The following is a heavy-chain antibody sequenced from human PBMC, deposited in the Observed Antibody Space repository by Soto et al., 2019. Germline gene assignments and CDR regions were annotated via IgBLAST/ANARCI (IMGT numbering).Heavy chain of an antibody. J-gene: IGHJ6*02. Sequence: PGVSLRISCVGSGFTFGTYWMNWVHQAPGKGLEWVANINPDGNVGTYVDSVRGRFTTSRDNAKNSLYLQMNSLRADDTAVYYCAREGLGYWRRTSCTNYYYYGRDVGGQGTTVTV. CDR1: GFTFGTYW. CDR3: AREGLGYWRRTSCTNYYYYGRDV. CDR2: INPDGNVG. D-gene: IGHD2-2*01. V-gene: IGHV3-7*03.